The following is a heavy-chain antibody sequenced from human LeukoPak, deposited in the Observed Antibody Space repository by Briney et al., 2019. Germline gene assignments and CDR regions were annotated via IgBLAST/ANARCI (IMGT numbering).Heavy chain of an antibody. CDR3: ASSSNWARYFDY. CDR1: GGSISSSY. Sequence: PSETLSLTCTVSGGSISSSYWSWIRQPPGQGLEWIGSIYYSGSTNYNPSLKGRLTISLDTSKNQFSLKLSSVTAADTAVYYCASSSNWARYFDYWGQGTLVTVSS. D-gene: IGHD6-13*01. J-gene: IGHJ4*02. V-gene: IGHV4-59*01. CDR2: IYYSGST.